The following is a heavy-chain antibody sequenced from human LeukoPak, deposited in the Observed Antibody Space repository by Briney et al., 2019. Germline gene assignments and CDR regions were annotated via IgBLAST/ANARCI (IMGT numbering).Heavy chain of an antibody. CDR3: RVLRYFDWIYFDY. J-gene: IGHJ4*02. CDR2: ISSSGSTI. CDR1: GFTFSSYS. D-gene: IGHD3-9*01. Sequence: GGSLRLSCAASGFTFSSYSMNWVRQAPGKGLEWVSYISSSGSTIYYADSVKGRFTISRDNAKNSLYLQMNSLRAEDTAVYYCRVLRYFDWIYFDYWGQGTLVAVSS. V-gene: IGHV3-48*04.